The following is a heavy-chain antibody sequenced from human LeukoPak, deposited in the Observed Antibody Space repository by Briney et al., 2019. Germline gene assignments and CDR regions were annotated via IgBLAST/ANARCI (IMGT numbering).Heavy chain of an antibody. Sequence: SETLSLTCTVSGGSISSYYWSWIRQPPGKGLEWIGYIYYSGSTNYTPSLKSRVTISVDTSKNQFSLKLSSVTAADTAVYYCARHTTAPEYWFDPWGQGTLVTVSS. D-gene: IGHD1-1*01. CDR1: GGSISSYY. J-gene: IGHJ5*02. V-gene: IGHV4-59*08. CDR2: IYYSGST. CDR3: ARHTTAPEYWFDP.